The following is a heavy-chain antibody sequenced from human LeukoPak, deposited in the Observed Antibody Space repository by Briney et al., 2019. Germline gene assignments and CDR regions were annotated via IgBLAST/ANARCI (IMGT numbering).Heavy chain of an antibody. J-gene: IGHJ3*02. CDR3: ARDKREPRYAFDI. V-gene: IGHV4-4*02. Sequence: SGTLSLTCAVSGGSISSSNWWGWVRQPPGKGLEGIGEIYHSGSTNYNPSLKSRVTISVDKSKNQFSLKLSSVTAADTAVYYCARDKREPRYAFDIWGQGTMVTVSS. D-gene: IGHD1-26*01. CDR2: IYHSGST. CDR1: GGSISSSNW.